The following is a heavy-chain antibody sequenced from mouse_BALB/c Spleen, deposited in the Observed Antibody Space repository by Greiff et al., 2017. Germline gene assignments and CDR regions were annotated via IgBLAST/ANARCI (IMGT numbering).Heavy chain of an antibody. J-gene: IGHJ3*01. CDR3: ARGRDYDWFAY. V-gene: IGHV5-17*02. CDR2: ISSGSSTI. CDR1: GFTFSSFG. D-gene: IGHD2-4*01. Sequence: EVKLMESGGGLVQPGGSRKLSCAASGFTFSSFGMHWVRQAPEKGLEWVAYISSGSSTIYYADTVKGRFTISRDNPKNTLFLQMTSLRSEDTAMYYCARGRDYDWFAYWGQGTLVTVSA.